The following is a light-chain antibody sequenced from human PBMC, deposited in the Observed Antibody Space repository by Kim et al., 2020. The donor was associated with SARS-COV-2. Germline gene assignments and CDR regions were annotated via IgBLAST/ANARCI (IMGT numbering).Light chain of an antibody. V-gene: IGKV3-11*01. CDR2: DAS. J-gene: IGKJ4*01. CDR1: QSVSSY. Sequence: SPVERATPSCRASQSVSSYLAWYQQKPGQAPRVLIYDASNRATGIPARFSGSGSGTDFTLTISSLEPEDFAVYYCQQRSNWPPLTFGGGTKVDIK. CDR3: QQRSNWPPLT.